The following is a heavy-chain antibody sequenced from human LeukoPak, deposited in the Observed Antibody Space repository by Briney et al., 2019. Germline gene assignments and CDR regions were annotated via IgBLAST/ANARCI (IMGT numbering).Heavy chain of an antibody. CDR3: ARTYYYDSSGYPDY. Sequence: SETLSLTCTVSGYSISSGYYWGWIRQPPGKGLEWIGSIYHSGSTYYNPSLKSRVTISVDRSKNQFSLKLSSVTAADTAVYYCARTYYYDSSGYPDYWGQGTLVTVSS. J-gene: IGHJ4*02. CDR2: IYHSGST. CDR1: GYSISSGYY. D-gene: IGHD3-22*01. V-gene: IGHV4-38-2*02.